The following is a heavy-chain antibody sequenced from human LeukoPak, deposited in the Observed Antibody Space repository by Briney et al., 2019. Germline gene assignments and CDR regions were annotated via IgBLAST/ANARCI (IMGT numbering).Heavy chain of an antibody. CDR3: ARDLASTSGRFDP. J-gene: IGHJ5*02. CDR1: GYTFTGYY. CDR2: INPNSGGT. Sequence: GASVKVSCKASGYTFTGYYMHWVRQAPGQGLEWMGWINPNSGGTNYAQKFQGWVTMTRDTSISTAYMELSRLRSDDTAVYYCARDLASTSGRFDPWGQGTLVTVSS. V-gene: IGHV1-2*04.